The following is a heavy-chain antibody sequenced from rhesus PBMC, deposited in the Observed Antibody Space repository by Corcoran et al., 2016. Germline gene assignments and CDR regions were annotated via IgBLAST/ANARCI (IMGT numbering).Heavy chain of an antibody. CDR1: GYSFTSYW. Sequence: EVQLVQSGAEVKRPGESLKISCKTSGYSFTSYWISWLRQMPGKGLEGLDAIDPSDSDTRYSPSFQGQVTISADKSISTAYLQWSSLKASDTATYYCAKGNSGYSYDYWCQGVLVTVSS. J-gene: IGHJ4*01. CDR2: IDPSDSDT. D-gene: IGHD5-24*01. CDR3: AKGNSGYSYDY. V-gene: IGHV5-2*01.